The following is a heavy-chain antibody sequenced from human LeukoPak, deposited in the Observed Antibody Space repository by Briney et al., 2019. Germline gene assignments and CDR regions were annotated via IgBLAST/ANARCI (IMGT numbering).Heavy chain of an antibody. D-gene: IGHD6-13*01. CDR2: IYAGGNT. Sequence: TGGSLRLSCAASGFTVSGSYMSWVRQAPGKGLEWVSIIYAGGNTYYTDSVRGRFTISRDSSKNTVYLQMNSLRAEDTAVYYCARTLVAAPGSKGGPWGQGTLVTVSS. J-gene: IGHJ5*02. CDR3: ARTLVAAPGSKGGP. CDR1: GFTVSGSY. V-gene: IGHV3-66*01.